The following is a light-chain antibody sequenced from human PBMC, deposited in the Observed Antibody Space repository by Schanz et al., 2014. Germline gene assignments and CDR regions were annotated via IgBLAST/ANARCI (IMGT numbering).Light chain of an antibody. J-gene: IGLJ3*02. CDR3: QSYDSSLSGWV. V-gene: IGLV1-40*01. CDR1: SSNIGAGYD. CDR2: GNS. Sequence: QSVLTQPPSVSGAPGQRVTISCTGSSSNIGAGYDVHWYQQLPGTAPKLLIYGNSNRPSGVPDRFSGSKSGTSASLAITGRRAEEEADYSCQSYDSSLSGWVFGGGTKLTVL.